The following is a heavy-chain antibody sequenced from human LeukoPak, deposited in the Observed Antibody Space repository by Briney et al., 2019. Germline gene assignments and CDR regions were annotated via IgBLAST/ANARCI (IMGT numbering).Heavy chain of an antibody. V-gene: IGHV3-53*01. CDR1: GITVSNNY. J-gene: IGHJ6*02. Sequence: PGGSLRLSCAASGITVSNNYMSWVRQAPGKGLEWVSVVYSGGSTYNADSVKGRFTISRDNSKNTLYLQMNSLRAEDTAVYYCARGLGYVSGTYYYYYGMDVWGQGTTVTVSS. D-gene: IGHD3-22*01. CDR3: ARGLGYVSGTYYYYYGMDV. CDR2: VYSGGST.